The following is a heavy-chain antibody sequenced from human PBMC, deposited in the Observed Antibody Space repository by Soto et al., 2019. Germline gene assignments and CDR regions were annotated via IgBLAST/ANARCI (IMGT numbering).Heavy chain of an antibody. J-gene: IGHJ6*02. V-gene: IGHV1-46*01. CDR1: GYTFTSYY. CDR3: ARDGSTKRQIDYDFWSGYLLGDYYGMDV. CDR2: INPSGGST. D-gene: IGHD3-3*01. Sequence: ASVKVSCKASGYTFTSYYMHWVRQAPGPGLEWMGIINPSGGSTSYAQKFQGRVTMTRDTSTSTVYMELSSLRSEDTAVYYCARDGSTKRQIDYDFWSGYLLGDYYGMDVWGQGTTVTVSS.